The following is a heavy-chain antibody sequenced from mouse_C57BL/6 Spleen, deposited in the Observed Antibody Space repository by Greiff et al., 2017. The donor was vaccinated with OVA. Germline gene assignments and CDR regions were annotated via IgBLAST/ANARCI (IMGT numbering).Heavy chain of an antibody. Sequence: VMLVESGAELVKPGASVKISCKASGYAFSSYWMNWVKQRPGKGLEWIGQIYPGDGDTNYNGKFKGKATLTADNSSSTAYMQLSSLASEDSAVYFCASGEYYGSSCYYYAMDYWGQGTSVTVSS. D-gene: IGHD1-1*01. V-gene: IGHV1-80*01. CDR1: GYAFSSYW. J-gene: IGHJ4*01. CDR2: IYPGDGDT. CDR3: ASGEYYGSSCYYYAMDY.